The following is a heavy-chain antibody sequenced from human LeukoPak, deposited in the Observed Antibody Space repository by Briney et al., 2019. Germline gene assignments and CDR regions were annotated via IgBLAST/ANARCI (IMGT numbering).Heavy chain of an antibody. Sequence: GGSLRLSCTVSGFSFSSYAVYWVRQAPGKGLEWITLIPYDGSNKYYADSVKGRFTISRDNSKNTLYLQMNSLRAEDTAVYYCARYYGSGRGYYGLDVWGQGTTVTVFS. CDR2: IPYDGSNK. D-gene: IGHD3-10*01. V-gene: IGHV3-30*04. CDR1: GFSFSSYA. CDR3: ARYYGSGRGYYGLDV. J-gene: IGHJ6*02.